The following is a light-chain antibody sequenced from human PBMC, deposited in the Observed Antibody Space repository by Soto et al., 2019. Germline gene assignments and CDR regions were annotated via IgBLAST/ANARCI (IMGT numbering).Light chain of an antibody. Sequence: EIVLTQSPGTLSLSPGERATLSCRASQSVSSSYLAWYQQKPGQAPRLLIYGASSRATGIPDRFSGSGSGKDFTLTISRLEPEDFAVYYCQQYGSSPPWTFGHGTKVEIK. CDR3: QQYGSSPPWT. J-gene: IGKJ1*01. CDR1: QSVSSSY. CDR2: GAS. V-gene: IGKV3-20*01.